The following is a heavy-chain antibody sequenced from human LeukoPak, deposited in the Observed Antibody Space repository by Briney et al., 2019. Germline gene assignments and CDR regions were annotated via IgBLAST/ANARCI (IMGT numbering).Heavy chain of an antibody. CDR3: ARVVVAATTVDY. V-gene: IGHV3-30-3*01. Sequence: GGSLRLSCAASGFTFGSYAMHWVRQAPGKGLEWVAVISYDGSNKYYADSVKGRFTTSRDNSKNTLYLQMNSLRAEDAAVYYCARVVVAATTVDYWGQGTLVTVSS. CDR2: ISYDGSNK. CDR1: GFTFGSYA. J-gene: IGHJ4*02. D-gene: IGHD2-15*01.